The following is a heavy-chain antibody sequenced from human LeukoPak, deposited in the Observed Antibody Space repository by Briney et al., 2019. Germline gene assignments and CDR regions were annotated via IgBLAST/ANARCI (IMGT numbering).Heavy chain of an antibody. J-gene: IGHJ6*02. V-gene: IGHV3-23*01. CDR1: GFTLSSYA. Sequence: PGGSLRLSCAASGFTLSSYAMSWVRQAPGKGLEWVSAISGSGGSTYYADSVKGRFTISRDNSKNTLYLQMNSLRAEDTAVYYCAKASSRYFNNYYYGMDVWGQGTTVTVSS. D-gene: IGHD3-9*01. CDR2: ISGSGGST. CDR3: AKASSRYFNNYYYGMDV.